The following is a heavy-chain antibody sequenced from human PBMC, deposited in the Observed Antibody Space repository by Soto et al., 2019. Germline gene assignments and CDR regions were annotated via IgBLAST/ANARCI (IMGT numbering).Heavy chain of an antibody. D-gene: IGHD3-3*01. V-gene: IGHV1-69*01. J-gene: IGHJ6*02. Sequence: QVQLVQSGAEVKKPGSSVKVSCKASGGTFSSYAISWVRQAPGQGLEWMGGIIPIFGTANYAQKFQGRVTITADESTSTAYMELSSLRSEDTAVYYCARDTPYYDFWSGYYPTKGMDVWGQGTTVTVSS. CDR3: ARDTPYYDFWSGYYPTKGMDV. CDR2: IIPIFGTA. CDR1: GGTFSSYA.